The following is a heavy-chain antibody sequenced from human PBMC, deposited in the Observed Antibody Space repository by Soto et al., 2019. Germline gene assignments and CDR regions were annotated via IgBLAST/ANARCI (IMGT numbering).Heavy chain of an antibody. CDR3: ARQAGSGSYPTDY. CDR2: LYYSGST. CDR1: GGSISSSIYY. V-gene: IGHV4-39*01. Sequence: PSETLSLTCTVSGGSISSSIYYWGWIRHPPGKGLEWIGSLYYSGSTYYNPSLKSRVTISVDTSKNQFSLKLSSVTAADTAVYYCARQAGSGSYPTDYWGQGTLVTVSS. J-gene: IGHJ4*02. D-gene: IGHD3-10*01.